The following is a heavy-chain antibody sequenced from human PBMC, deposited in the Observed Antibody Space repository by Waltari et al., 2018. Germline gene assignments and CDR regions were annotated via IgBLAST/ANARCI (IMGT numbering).Heavy chain of an antibody. D-gene: IGHD3-3*01. CDR2: IPSGANNK. V-gene: IGHV3-30*02. Sequence: QVELVESGGGVVQPGGSLRLSCAASGFTFSTYGMHWVRQAPGKGLEWVAFIPSGANNKDYEDSVKGRFTISRDNSENTLYLQMTSLRPADTATYYCATGWTSHYDFWRGYFDSWGQGTLVTVSS. CDR1: GFTFSTYG. CDR3: ATGWTSHYDFWRGYFDS. J-gene: IGHJ4*02.